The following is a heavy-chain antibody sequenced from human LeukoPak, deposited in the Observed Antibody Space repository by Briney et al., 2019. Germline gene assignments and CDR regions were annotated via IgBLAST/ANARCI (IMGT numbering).Heavy chain of an antibody. Sequence: PSETLSLTCTVSGGSISSYYWSCIRQPPGKGLEWIGYIYYSGSTNYNPSLKSRVTISVDTSKNQFSLKLSSVTAADTAVYYCARSFAYYYYDNSGTWDAFDIWGQGTMVTVSS. J-gene: IGHJ3*02. V-gene: IGHV4-59*01. CDR3: ARSFAYYYYDNSGTWDAFDI. CDR1: GGSISSYY. D-gene: IGHD3-22*01. CDR2: IYYSGST.